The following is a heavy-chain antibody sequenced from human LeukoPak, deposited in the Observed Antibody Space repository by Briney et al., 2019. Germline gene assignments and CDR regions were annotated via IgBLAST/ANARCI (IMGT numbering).Heavy chain of an antibody. J-gene: IGHJ6*03. Sequence: GGTLRLSCAASGFTFSSYAMSWVRQAPGKGLEWVSAISGSGGSTYYADSVKGRFTISRDNSKNTLYLQMNSLRAEDTAVYYCARWYYYDSSGYYQYYYYYYYMDVWGKGTTVTVSS. D-gene: IGHD3-22*01. CDR2: ISGSGGST. CDR3: ARWYYYDSSGYYQYYYYYYYMDV. CDR1: GFTFSSYA. V-gene: IGHV3-23*01.